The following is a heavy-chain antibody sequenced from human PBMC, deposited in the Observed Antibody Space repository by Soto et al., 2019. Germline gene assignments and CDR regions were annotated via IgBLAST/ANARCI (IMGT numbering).Heavy chain of an antibody. D-gene: IGHD3-22*01. CDR3: ANVKFGYYDSSGYYGPFDY. CDR1: GFTFSSYA. J-gene: IGHJ4*02. Sequence: GGSLRLSCAASGFTFSSYAMSWVRQAPGKGLKWVSAISGSGGSTYYADSVKGRFTISRDNSKNTLYLQMNSLRVEDTAVYYCANVKFGYYDSSGYYGPFDYWGQGTLVTVSS. V-gene: IGHV3-23*01. CDR2: ISGSGGST.